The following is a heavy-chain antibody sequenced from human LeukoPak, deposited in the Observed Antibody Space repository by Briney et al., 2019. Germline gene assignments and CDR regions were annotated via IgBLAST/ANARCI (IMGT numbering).Heavy chain of an antibody. Sequence: RGSLRLSCAGSGFPLSSYGKHWGRPAPRKGLGWVAVIWYDGSNKHYDDSVKRRFNISRDNSKNTLYPQMHSLRAEGNAAFYFSRALAVRRIYRGVRNWFDPWGQGTLVTVSS. CDR3: SRALAVRRIYRGVRNWFDP. V-gene: IGHV3-33*01. J-gene: IGHJ5*02. CDR1: GFPLSSYG. D-gene: IGHD2-8*01. CDR2: IWYDGSNK.